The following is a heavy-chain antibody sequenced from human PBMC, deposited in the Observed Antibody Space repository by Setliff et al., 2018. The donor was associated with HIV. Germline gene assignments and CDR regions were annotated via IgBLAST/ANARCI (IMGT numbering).Heavy chain of an antibody. J-gene: IGHJ4*02. CDR2: LWFDGNYN. CDR1: GLNFSTYD. V-gene: IGHV3-33*03. D-gene: IGHD3-16*01. Sequence: HPGGSLCLSCAASGLNFSTYDIHWVRQAPGKGLEWLAVLWFDGNYNKYAASVKGRFTISRDNPKNTVYLQMDALTEVDTAVYFCATSPPRVHSVYIWGSDYIDYWGQGALVTVSS. CDR3: ATSPPRVHSVYIWGSDYIDY.